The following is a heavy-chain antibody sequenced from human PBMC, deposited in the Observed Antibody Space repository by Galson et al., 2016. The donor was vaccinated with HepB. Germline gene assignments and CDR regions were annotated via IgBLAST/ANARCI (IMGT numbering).Heavy chain of an antibody. Sequence: CTISGDSVSSDTAAWNWIRRSPSRGLEWLGRTYYRSNWHNDYAVSVKSRISINPDTSKNQFSLQLNSVTPEDTAVCYCASSDYGDYGGREFDYWGQGTLVTVSS. CDR2: TYYRSNWHN. D-gene: IGHD4-17*01. J-gene: IGHJ4*02. CDR1: GDSVSSDTAA. CDR3: ASSDYGDYGGREFDY. V-gene: IGHV6-1*01.